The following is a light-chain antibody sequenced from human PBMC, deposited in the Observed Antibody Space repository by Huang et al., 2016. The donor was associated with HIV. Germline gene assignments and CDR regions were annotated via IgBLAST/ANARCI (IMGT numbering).Light chain of an antibody. Sequence: EVVMTQSPVTLSVSPGERATLSCRASQSVNNKLAWFQQKPGQASRRLIHDASIRATGIPDRFSGSGSGTEFTLTISSLQSEDFAVYYCQQYNNWPPWTFGQGTKVEIK. CDR3: QQYNNWPPWT. V-gene: IGKV3-15*01. J-gene: IGKJ1*01. CDR2: DAS. CDR1: QSVNNK.